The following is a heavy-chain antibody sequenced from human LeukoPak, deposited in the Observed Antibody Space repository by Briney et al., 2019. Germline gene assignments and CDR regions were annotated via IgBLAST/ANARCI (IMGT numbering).Heavy chain of an antibody. CDR1: GFTFSNAW. D-gene: IGHD3-10*01. J-gene: IGHJ4*02. V-gene: IGHV3-21*01. Sequence: PGGSLRLSCAASGFTFSNAWMSWVRQAPGKGLEWVSAISSSSSSIHHTDSVKGRFTISRDNAKNSLYLQMNSLRAEDTAVYYCAREYYTYDYWGQGTLVTVSS. CDR3: AREYYTYDY. CDR2: ISSSSSSI.